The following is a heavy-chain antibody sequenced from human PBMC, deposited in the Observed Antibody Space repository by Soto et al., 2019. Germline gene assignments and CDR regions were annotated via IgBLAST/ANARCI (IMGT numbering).Heavy chain of an antibody. J-gene: IGHJ4*02. CDR2: ITGGGST. V-gene: IGHV3-23*01. Sequence: XXSLRLSCAASGVTFSTYTLSWVRQAPGRGLEWVSTITGGGSTYYAGSVKGRFTISRDNSKNTIYMQINSLRAEDTAVYYCAKVTDDQWGQGTLVTVSS. CDR1: GVTFSTYT. CDR3: AKVTDDQ.